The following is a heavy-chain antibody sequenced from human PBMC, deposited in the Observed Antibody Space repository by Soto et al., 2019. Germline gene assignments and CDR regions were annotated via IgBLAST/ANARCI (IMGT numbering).Heavy chain of an antibody. V-gene: IGHV3-23*01. CDR3: ARNLLRGYCRSSSCPFDP. J-gene: IGHJ5*02. D-gene: IGHD2-2*01. CDR1: VFTFSGYA. CDR2: ISTGGGIR. Sequence: GRSLRLSWAASVFTFSGYAMSWVRQSPGQGLEWVSGISTGGGIRDYADSVKGRFTISRDNSKNTLYLQMSSLRAEDTAVYYCARNLLRGYCRSSSCPFDPWGQGTLVTVSS.